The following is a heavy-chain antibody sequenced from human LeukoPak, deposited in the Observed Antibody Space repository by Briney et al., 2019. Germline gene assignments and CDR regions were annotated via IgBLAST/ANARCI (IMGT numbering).Heavy chain of an antibody. J-gene: IGHJ3*02. CDR1: GFTFSSYS. V-gene: IGHV3-21*01. CDR3: ARDQGAFDI. CDR2: ISTSPSAM. Sequence: GGSLRLSCAASGFTFSSYSMNWVRQAPGKGLEWVSSISTSPSAMYYADSVKGRFTISRDNAKNSLYLQMNSLRAEDTAVYYCARDQGAFDIWGQGTMVTVSS.